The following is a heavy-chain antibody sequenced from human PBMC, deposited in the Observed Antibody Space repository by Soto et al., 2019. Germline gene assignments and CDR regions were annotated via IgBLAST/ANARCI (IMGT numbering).Heavy chain of an antibody. CDR1: GFTFSTCS. CDR2: ISATGTYT. V-gene: IGHV3-21*01. J-gene: IGHJ1*01. D-gene: IGHD1-20*01. CDR3: TTEYNSLLELLH. Sequence: EVHLVESGGGLVEPGGSLRLSCATSGFTFSTCSMNWVRQAPGKGLEWVSSISATGTYTFYADSLKGRFTISRDNARNAFFREMSRRRVEDTALYYCTTEYNSLLELLHWGQGALVTVSS.